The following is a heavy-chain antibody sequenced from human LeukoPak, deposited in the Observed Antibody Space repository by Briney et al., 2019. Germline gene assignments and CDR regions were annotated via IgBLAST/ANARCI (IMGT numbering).Heavy chain of an antibody. V-gene: IGHV3-48*04. J-gene: IGHJ3*02. CDR3: ARAQKYSYDAFDI. Sequence: PGGSLRLSCAASGFTFSSYSMNWARQAPGKGLEYVSYISSGSGTIYYADSVKGRFTISRDNAKNSLYLQMNSLSAEDTAVYYCARAQKYSYDAFDIWGQGTMVTVSS. CDR1: GFTFSSYS. CDR2: ISSGSGTI. D-gene: IGHD4-11*01.